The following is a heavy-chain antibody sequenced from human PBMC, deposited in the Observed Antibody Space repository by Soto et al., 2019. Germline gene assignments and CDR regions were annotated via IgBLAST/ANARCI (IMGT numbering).Heavy chain of an antibody. D-gene: IGHD6-13*01. J-gene: IGHJ5*02. Sequence: PSETLSLTCTVSGGSISSGDYYWSWIRQPPGKGLEWIGYIYYSGSTYYNPSLKSRVTISVDTSKNQFSLKLSSVTAADTAVYYCARDILDSSSWGWFDPWGQGTLVTVSS. CDR3: ARDILDSSSWGWFDP. CDR1: GGSISSGDYY. CDR2: IYYSGST. V-gene: IGHV4-30-4*01.